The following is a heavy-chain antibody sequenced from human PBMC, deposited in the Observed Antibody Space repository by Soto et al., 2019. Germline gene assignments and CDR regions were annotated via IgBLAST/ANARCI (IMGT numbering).Heavy chain of an antibody. V-gene: IGHV3-23*01. D-gene: IGHD2-2*01. J-gene: IGHJ4*02. CDR3: ARKCCRSSTWYGGYFDY. CDR1: GFTFNIYT. CDR2: ISVSGDNT. Sequence: EVQLLESGGGSVQPGGSLRLSCEASGFTFNIYTMSWVRQAPGKGLEWVSGISVSGDNTYYADSVKGRFTISRDNSKNTLYLQMSSLRAEDTAVYYCARKCCRSSTWYGGYFDYWGQGTLVAVSS.